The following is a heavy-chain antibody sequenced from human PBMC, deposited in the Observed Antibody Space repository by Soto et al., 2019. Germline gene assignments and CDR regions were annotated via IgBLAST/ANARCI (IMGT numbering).Heavy chain of an antibody. D-gene: IGHD3-10*01. J-gene: IGHJ4*02. CDR2: IWYDGSNQ. Sequence: GGSLRRSCAPSGFTFSTYGMHWVRQAPGKGLEWLAVIWYDGSNQYYADSVKGRFTIARDNSKNTLHLQMNSLRAEDTAVYYCARDLGSFNYGSSYFDYWGQGTPVTVSS. CDR1: GFTFSTYG. V-gene: IGHV3-33*01. CDR3: ARDLGSFNYGSSYFDY.